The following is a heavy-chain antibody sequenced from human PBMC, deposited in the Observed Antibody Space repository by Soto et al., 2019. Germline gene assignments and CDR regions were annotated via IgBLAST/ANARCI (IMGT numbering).Heavy chain of an antibody. V-gene: IGHV3-23*01. Sequence: QPGGSLRLSCAASGFTFSSYAMSWVRRAPGKGLEWVSAISGSARSTKYADSVKGRFTISRDNSKNTLFLQMSSLRAEDTAVYYCAKDVHYDIVTGIEYFHHWAQGTLVTVSS. CDR2: ISGSARST. CDR3: AKDVHYDIVTGIEYFHH. CDR1: GFTFSSYA. D-gene: IGHD3-9*01. J-gene: IGHJ1*01.